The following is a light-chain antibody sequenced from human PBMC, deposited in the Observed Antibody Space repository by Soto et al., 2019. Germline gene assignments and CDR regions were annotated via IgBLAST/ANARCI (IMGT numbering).Light chain of an antibody. CDR3: SSYAINTPVL. Sequence: QSVLTQPASVSGSPGQSITIACTGTSSDVGGYNYVSWYQQHPGKAPKLMIYDVSNRPSGVSNRFSGSKSGNTASLTISGLQAEDEADYYCSSYAINTPVLFGGGTKLTVL. CDR2: DVS. CDR1: SSDVGGYNY. V-gene: IGLV2-14*01. J-gene: IGLJ2*01.